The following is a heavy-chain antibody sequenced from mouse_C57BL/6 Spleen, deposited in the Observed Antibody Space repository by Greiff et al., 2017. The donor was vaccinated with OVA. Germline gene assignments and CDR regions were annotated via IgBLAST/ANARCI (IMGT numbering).Heavy chain of an antibody. CDR2: ISDGGSYT. V-gene: IGHV5-4*01. CDR1: GFTFSSYA. D-gene: IGHD2-5*01. J-gene: IGHJ2*01. CDR3: ARESKDYYFDY. Sequence: DVKLVESGGGLVKPGGSLKLSCAASGFTFSSYAMSWVRQTPEKRLEWVATISDGGSYTYYPDNVKGRFTISRDNAKNNLYLQMSHLKSEDTAMYYCARESKDYYFDYWGQGTTLTVSS.